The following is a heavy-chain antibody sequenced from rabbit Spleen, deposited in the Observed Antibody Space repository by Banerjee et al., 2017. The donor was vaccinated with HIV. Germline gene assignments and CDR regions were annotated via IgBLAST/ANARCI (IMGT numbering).Heavy chain of an antibody. CDR3: ARASGSGSDDAFDP. Sequence: QEQLVASGGRLVQPGGSLKLSCNASGFDFSSYGVSWVRQAPGKGLEWIGYIDTVFGITYYANWVNGRFSISRENTQNTVSLQLNSLTAAATATYCWARASGSGSDDAFDPWGPGTLVTVS. D-gene: IGHD1-1*01. CDR2: IDTVFGIT. V-gene: IGHV1S47*01. J-gene: IGHJ2*01. CDR1: GFDFSSYG.